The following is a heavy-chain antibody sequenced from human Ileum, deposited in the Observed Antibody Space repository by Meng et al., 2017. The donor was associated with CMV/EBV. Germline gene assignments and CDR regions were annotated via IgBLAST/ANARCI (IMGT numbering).Heavy chain of an antibody. CDR2: IYGRDGST. CDR1: GFPFNTFD. J-gene: IGHJ4*02. V-gene: IGHV3-23*01. Sequence: ETLSLTCAASGFPFNTFDMSWVRQAPGKGLEWVSVIYGRDGSTFYADSVRGRFTISKENSDNRLHLQMNSLRVEDTALYYCTKGAWVDYLGQGTLVTVSS. CDR3: TKGAWVDY. D-gene: IGHD1-26*01.